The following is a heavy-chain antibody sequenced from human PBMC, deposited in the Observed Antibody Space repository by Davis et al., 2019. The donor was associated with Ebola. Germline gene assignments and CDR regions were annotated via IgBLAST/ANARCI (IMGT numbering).Heavy chain of an antibody. V-gene: IGHV1-2*02. J-gene: IGHJ5*02. CDR1: GYTFTGYY. D-gene: IGHD5-18*01. Sequence: ASVKVSCKASGYTFTGYYMHWVRQAPGQGLEWMGWINPNSGGTNYAQKFQGRVTMTRDTSISTAYMELSRLRSDDTAVYYCASQSRGYSYGYQGGWFDPWGQGTLVTVSS. CDR3: ASQSRGYSYGYQGGWFDP. CDR2: INPNSGGT.